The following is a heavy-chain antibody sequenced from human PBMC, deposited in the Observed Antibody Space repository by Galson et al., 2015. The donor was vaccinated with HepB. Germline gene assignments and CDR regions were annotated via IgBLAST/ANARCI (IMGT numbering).Heavy chain of an antibody. D-gene: IGHD5-18*01. V-gene: IGHV3-48*01. Sequence: SLRLSCAASGFTFSSYSMNWVRQAPGKGLEWVSYISSSSSTIYYADSVKGRFTISRDNAKNSLYLQMNSLRAEDTAVYYCARGQYSYGYDLWGRGTLVTVSS. CDR1: GFTFSSYS. CDR2: ISSSSSTI. J-gene: IGHJ2*01. CDR3: ARGQYSYGYDL.